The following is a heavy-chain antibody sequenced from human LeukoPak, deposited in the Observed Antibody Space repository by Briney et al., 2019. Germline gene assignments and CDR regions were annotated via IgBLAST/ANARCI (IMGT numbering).Heavy chain of an antibody. Sequence: ASVKVSFTASGYTFTVYYMHWVRQAPGQGLEWMGWINPNSGGTNYAQKFQGWVTMTRDTSISTAYMELSRLRSDDTAVYYCARGGDYYEQDYWGQGTLVTVSS. D-gene: IGHD3-22*01. CDR2: INPNSGGT. CDR3: ARGGDYYEQDY. J-gene: IGHJ4*02. CDR1: GYTFTVYY. V-gene: IGHV1-2*04.